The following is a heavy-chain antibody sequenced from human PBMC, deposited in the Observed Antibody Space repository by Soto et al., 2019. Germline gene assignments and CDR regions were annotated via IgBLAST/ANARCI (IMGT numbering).Heavy chain of an antibody. D-gene: IGHD5-18*01. CDR2: FHYNGDT. CDR3: RGMSGIQLWFPHYFDY. CDR1: AAYIRATNFY. Sequence: QLQLQESGPGLVKPSEAVSLTCSVPAAYIRATNFYWGWIRQPPGKGLEWIGSFHYNGDTYSNPCLETRLTMSVDTSKSQLSLILTSVTAADTAVYCARGMSGIQLWFPHYFDYWGQGTLVTVSS. J-gene: IGHJ4*02. V-gene: IGHV4-39*01.